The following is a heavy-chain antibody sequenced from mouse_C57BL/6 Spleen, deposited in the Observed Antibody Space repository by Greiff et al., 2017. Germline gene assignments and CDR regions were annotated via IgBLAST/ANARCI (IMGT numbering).Heavy chain of an antibody. D-gene: IGHD2-4*01. V-gene: IGHV7-3*01. J-gene: IGHJ1*03. CDR1: GFTFTDYY. Sequence: DVKLVESGGGLVQPGGSLSLSCAASGFTFTDYYMSWVRQPPGKALEWLGFIRNKANGYTTEYSASVKGRFTISRDNSQSILYLQMNALRAEDSATYYCARSPYDYDWYFDVWGTGTTVTVAS. CDR3: ARSPYDYDWYFDV. CDR2: IRNKANGYTT.